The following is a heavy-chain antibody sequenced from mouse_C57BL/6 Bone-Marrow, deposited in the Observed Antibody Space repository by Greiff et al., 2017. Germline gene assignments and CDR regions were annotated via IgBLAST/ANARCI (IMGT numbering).Heavy chain of an antibody. J-gene: IGHJ2*01. CDR1: GYTFTSYW. V-gene: IGHV1-50*01. CDR3: ARDYYGSSFLFDY. Sequence: VQLQQPGAELVKPGASVKLSCKASGYTFTSYWMQWVKQRPGQGLEWIGEIDPSDSYTNYNQKFKGKATLTVDTSSSTAYMQLSSLTSEDSAVYYCARDYYGSSFLFDYWGQGTTLTVSS. D-gene: IGHD1-1*01. CDR2: IDPSDSYT.